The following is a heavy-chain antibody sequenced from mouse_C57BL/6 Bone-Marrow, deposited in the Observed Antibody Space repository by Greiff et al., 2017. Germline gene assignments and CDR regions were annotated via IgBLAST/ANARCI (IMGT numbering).Heavy chain of an antibody. CDR1: GYTFTSYW. D-gene: IGHD1-1*01. V-gene: IGHV1-64*01. CDR2: IHPNSGST. J-gene: IGHJ2*01. Sequence: QVQLQQPGAELVKPGASVKLSCKASGYTFTSYWMHWVKQRPGQGLEWIGMIHPNSGSTNYNEKFTSKATLTVDKSSSTAYMQLSSLTSEDSSVYYCARFSFYYGSYFDYWGQGTTLTVSS. CDR3: ARFSFYYGSYFDY.